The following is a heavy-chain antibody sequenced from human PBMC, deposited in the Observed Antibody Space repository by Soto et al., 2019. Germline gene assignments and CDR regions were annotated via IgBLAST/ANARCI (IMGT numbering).Heavy chain of an antibody. D-gene: IGHD1-26*01. CDR2: IYYSGST. CDR3: AKTGPGSYLSLDY. V-gene: IGHV4-31*03. Sequence: QVQLQESGPGLVKPSQTLSLTCTVSGGSISSGGYYWGWIRQHPGKGLEWIGYIYYSGSTYYNPDLKSRVTISVDTSKTQFSLKLSSVTAADTAVYYCAKTGPGSYLSLDYWGQGTLVTVSS. CDR1: GGSISSGGYY. J-gene: IGHJ4*02.